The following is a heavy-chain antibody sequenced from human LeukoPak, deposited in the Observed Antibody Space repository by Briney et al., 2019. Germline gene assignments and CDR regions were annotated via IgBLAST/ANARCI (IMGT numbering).Heavy chain of an antibody. CDR3: ANSRYDSSGYYGIIGY. CDR1: GFTFSSYT. J-gene: IGHJ4*02. CDR2: ISRSNIYK. Sequence: GGSLRLSCAASGFTFSSYTMNWVRLAPGKGLEWVSSISRSNIYKYYADSVKGRFTISRDNPKNSLYLQMNSLRAEDTAVYYCANSRYDSSGYYGIIGYWGQGTLVTVSS. D-gene: IGHD3-22*01. V-gene: IGHV3-21*01.